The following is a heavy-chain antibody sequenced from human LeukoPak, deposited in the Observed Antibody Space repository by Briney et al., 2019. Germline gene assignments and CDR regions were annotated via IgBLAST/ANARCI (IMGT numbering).Heavy chain of an antibody. D-gene: IGHD1-1*01. CDR1: GLTFRNYW. Sequence: GGSLRLSCAASGLTFRNYWMSWVRQSPGKGLEGVANIKEDGSEEQYVGSVMGRFTISRDNANKSLFLQMNSLRAEDAAVYYCAREDQYNTLDYWGQGTLVTVSS. CDR3: AREDQYNTLDY. J-gene: IGHJ4*02. V-gene: IGHV3-7*03. CDR2: IKEDGSEE.